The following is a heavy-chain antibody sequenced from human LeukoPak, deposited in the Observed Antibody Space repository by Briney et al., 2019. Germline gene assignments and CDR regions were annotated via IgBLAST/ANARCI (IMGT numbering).Heavy chain of an antibody. J-gene: IGHJ6*03. CDR3: ARDPYSGRYGDYYYYYMDV. V-gene: IGHV3-7*01. D-gene: IGHD1-26*01. CDR2: INQDGSEK. Sequence: GGSLRLSCAASGFTFSRYWMSWVRQAPGKGLEWVANINQDGSEKYYVDSVKGRFTISRDSAKKSLYLQINSLRAEDTAVYYCARDPYSGRYGDYYYYYMDVWGKGTTVTISS. CDR1: GFTFSRYW.